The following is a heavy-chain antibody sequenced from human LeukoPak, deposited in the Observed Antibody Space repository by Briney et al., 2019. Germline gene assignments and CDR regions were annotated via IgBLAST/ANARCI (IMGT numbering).Heavy chain of an antibody. V-gene: IGHV1-2*02. Sequence: ASVKVSCKASGYTLTGYYMHWVRQAPGQGLEWMGWINPNSGGTNYAQKFQGRVTMTRDTSISTAYMELSRLRSDDTAVYYYARVFSKREFTFDYWGQGTLVTVSS. CDR1: GYTLTGYY. D-gene: IGHD3-9*01. CDR3: ARVFSKREFTFDY. CDR2: INPNSGGT. J-gene: IGHJ4*02.